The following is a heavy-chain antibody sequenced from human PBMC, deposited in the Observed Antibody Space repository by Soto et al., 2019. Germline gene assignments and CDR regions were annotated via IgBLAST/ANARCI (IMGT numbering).Heavy chain of an antibody. CDR3: ARGGPDYYYYYGMDV. CDR2: IIPIFGTA. CDR1: GGTFGNSA. V-gene: IGHV1-69*13. Sequence: SVKVSCKASGGTFGNSAISWVRQAPGQGLEWMGGIIPIFGTANYAQKFQGRVTITADESTSTAYMELSSLRSEDTAVYYCARGGPDYYYYYGMDVWGQGTTVTVSS. J-gene: IGHJ6*02.